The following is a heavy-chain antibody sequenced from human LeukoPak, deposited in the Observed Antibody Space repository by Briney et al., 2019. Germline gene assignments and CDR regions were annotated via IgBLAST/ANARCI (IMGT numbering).Heavy chain of an antibody. J-gene: IGHJ2*01. Sequence: GGSLRLSCAASGFTFSSYGMHWVRQAPGKGLEWVAVISYDGSNKYYADSVKGRFTISRDNSKNTLYLQMNSLRAEDTAVYYCARESYGSGSYYTGDWYFDLWGRGTLVTVSS. CDR3: ARESYGSGSYYTGDWYFDL. CDR2: ISYDGSNK. CDR1: GFTFSSYG. V-gene: IGHV3-30*03. D-gene: IGHD3-10*01.